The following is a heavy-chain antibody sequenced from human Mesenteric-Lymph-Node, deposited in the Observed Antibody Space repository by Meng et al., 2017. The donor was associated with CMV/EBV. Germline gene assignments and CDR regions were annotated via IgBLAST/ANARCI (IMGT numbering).Heavy chain of an antibody. CDR3: ARLIAVTTFGFDP. CDR1: GYAITSGYY. D-gene: IGHD6-19*01. Sequence: SETLSLTCSVSGYAITSGYYWGWIRQPPGKGLEWIGIIYHTGSTFYNPSLKSRLTISLDTSKNQFSLKVRSVTAADTAVYYWARLIAVTTFGFDPWGQGTLVTVSS. V-gene: IGHV4-38-2*01. J-gene: IGHJ5*02. CDR2: IYHTGST.